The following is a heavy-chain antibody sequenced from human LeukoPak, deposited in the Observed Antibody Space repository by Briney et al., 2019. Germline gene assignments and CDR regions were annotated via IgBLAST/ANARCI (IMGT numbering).Heavy chain of an antibody. CDR3: ARRYYSNGWEDCYYYGKDV. D-gene: IGHD6-19*01. J-gene: IGHJ6*02. V-gene: IGHV3-21*01. CDR2: ISSSSSYI. CDR1: GFTFSSYS. Sequence: PGGSLRLSCAPSGFTFSSYSMNWVRQAPGKGLEWVSSISSSSSYIYYADSVEGRFTISRDNAKNSLYLQMNSLRAEDTAVYYCARRYYSNGWEDCYYYGKDVWGQGTTVTVSS.